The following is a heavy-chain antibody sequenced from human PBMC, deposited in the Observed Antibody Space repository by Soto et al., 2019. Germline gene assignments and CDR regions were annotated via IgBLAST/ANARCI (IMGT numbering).Heavy chain of an antibody. Sequence: QVQLQESGPGLVKPSQTLSLTCSVSSGSISSDKYYWTWIRQSPGKGLEGIGHIYYTGTTHYNPSVTSRVIIVLDKSKDQLSLTLTSVTGADTGVYYCDTVMHDYGTNGVDSWGQGILVTVSS. J-gene: IGHJ5*01. V-gene: IGHV4-30-4*01. CDR1: SGSISSDKYY. D-gene: IGHD4-17*01. CDR2: IYYTGTT. CDR3: DTVMHDYGTNGVDS.